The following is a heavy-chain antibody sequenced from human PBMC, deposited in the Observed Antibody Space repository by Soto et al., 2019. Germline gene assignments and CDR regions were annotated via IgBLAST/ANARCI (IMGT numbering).Heavy chain of an antibody. CDR1: GFTFSSYA. V-gene: IGHV3-23*01. CDR2: ISGSGGST. D-gene: IGHD1-7*01. CDR3: AKDVLWNYGVFDY. Sequence: EVQLLESGGGLVQPGGSLRLSCAASGFTFSSYAMSWVRQAPGKGLEWVSAISGSGGSTYYADSVKGRFTISRDNSKNPLYLQMNSLRAEDTSVYYCAKDVLWNYGVFDYWGQRTLVTVSS. J-gene: IGHJ4*02.